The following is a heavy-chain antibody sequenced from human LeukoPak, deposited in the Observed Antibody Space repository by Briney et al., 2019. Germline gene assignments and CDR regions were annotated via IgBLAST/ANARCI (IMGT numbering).Heavy chain of an antibody. J-gene: IGHJ4*02. D-gene: IGHD6-19*01. CDR3: ARDGWGYSSGWGIANFDY. V-gene: IGHV4-59*01. CDR1: GGSISTYY. Sequence: SETLSLTCTVSGGSISTYYWSWIRQSPGKGLEWIGYIYYSGSTKYNPSLKSRVTISVDTSKNQFSLRLSSVTAADTAVYYCARDGWGYSSGWGIANFDYWGQGTLVTVSS. CDR2: IYYSGST.